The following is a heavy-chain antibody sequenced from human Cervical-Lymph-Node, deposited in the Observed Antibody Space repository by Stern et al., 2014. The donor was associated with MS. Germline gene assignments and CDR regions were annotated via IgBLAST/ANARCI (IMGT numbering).Heavy chain of an antibody. Sequence: QLVQSGAEVKKPGESLKISCKGSGYSFTRYWIGWVRQMPGKGLEWMGIIYPGDSDTRYIPSFQGRVTISADKSISTADSMWSSLKASDTAMYYCARRTCGNCNIDYWGQGTLVTVSS. V-gene: IGHV5-51*01. CDR2: IYPGDSDT. CDR3: ARRTCGNCNIDY. CDR1: GYSFTRYW. J-gene: IGHJ4*02. D-gene: IGHD4-23*01.